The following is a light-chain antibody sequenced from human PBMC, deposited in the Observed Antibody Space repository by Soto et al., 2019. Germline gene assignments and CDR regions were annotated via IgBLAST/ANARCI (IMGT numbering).Light chain of an antibody. CDR2: GAS. Sequence: EIVMTQSPATLSVSPGERATLSCRASQSVSSNLAWYQQKPGQAPRLLIYGASTRATGIPARFSGSGSGTEFTPTISSLQSEDFAVYYCQQYNNWPVTFGGGTKVDIK. CDR1: QSVSSN. V-gene: IGKV3-15*01. J-gene: IGKJ4*01. CDR3: QQYNNWPVT.